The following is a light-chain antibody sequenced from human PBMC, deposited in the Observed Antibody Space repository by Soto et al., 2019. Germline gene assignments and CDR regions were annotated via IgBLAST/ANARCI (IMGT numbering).Light chain of an antibody. J-gene: IGKJ5*01. CDR1: QSVSFY. Sequence: EIVLTQSPATLSLFPGDTATLSCRASQSVSFYLAWYQQKPGQAPRLLIYDASTRATGVPARFSGSGSGTDFTLTISSLEPEDFAVYYCQQRTNWPPSITFGPGTRLEIK. CDR3: QQRTNWPPSIT. CDR2: DAS. V-gene: IGKV3-11*01.